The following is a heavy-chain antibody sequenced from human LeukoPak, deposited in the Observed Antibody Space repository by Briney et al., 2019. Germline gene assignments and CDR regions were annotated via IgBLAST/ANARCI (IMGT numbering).Heavy chain of an antibody. CDR3: ASEDGYHRHY. D-gene: IGHD5-24*01. J-gene: IGHJ4*02. CDR1: GGSFSGYY. V-gene: IGHV4-59*10. Sequence: SETLSLTCAVYGGSFSGYYWSWIRQPAGKGLEWIGRIYTSGSTNYNPSLKSRVTISVDASKNQFSLRLNSVTTADTAVYYCASEDGYHRHYWGQGTLVTVSS. CDR2: IYTSGST.